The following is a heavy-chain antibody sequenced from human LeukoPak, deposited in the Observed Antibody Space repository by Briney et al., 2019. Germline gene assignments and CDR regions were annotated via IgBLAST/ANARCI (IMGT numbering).Heavy chain of an antibody. Sequence: GGSLRLSCAASGFTFSSYWMHWVRQAPGKGLVWASRINSDGSSTSYADSVKGRFTISRDNAKNTLYLQMNSLRAEDTAVYYCARVASQYYDILTGKGVQSAFDIWGQGTMVTVSS. CDR2: INSDGSST. J-gene: IGHJ3*02. D-gene: IGHD3-9*01. V-gene: IGHV3-74*01. CDR1: GFTFSSYW. CDR3: ARVASQYYDILTGKGVQSAFDI.